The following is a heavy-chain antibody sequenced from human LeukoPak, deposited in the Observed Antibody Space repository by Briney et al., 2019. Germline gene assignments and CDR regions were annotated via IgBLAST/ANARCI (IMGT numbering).Heavy chain of an antibody. Sequence: ASVKVSCKASGYTFTGHYMHWVRQAPGQGPEWMGWINPNSGDTNYAQKFQGRVTLTRDASIGTAYMEVNRLTYDDTAIYYCARDVYTSSWRYFDLWGHGTLVTVSS. CDR2: INPNSGDT. CDR1: GYTFTGHY. CDR3: ARDVYTSSWRYFDL. D-gene: IGHD6-13*01. V-gene: IGHV1-2*02. J-gene: IGHJ2*01.